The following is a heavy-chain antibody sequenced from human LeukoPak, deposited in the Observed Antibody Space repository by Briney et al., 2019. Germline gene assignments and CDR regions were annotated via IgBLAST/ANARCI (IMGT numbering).Heavy chain of an antibody. V-gene: IGHV5-51*01. Sequence: GESLKISCKGSGYSFTSYWIGWVRQMPGKGLEWMWIIYPGDSDTRYSPSFQGQVTISADKSITTAYLQWSSLKASDTAMYYCARLSCSGGTCYPFDSWGQGTLVTVSS. CDR2: IYPGDSDT. CDR3: ARLSCSGGTCYPFDS. J-gene: IGHJ4*02. CDR1: GYSFTSYW. D-gene: IGHD2-15*01.